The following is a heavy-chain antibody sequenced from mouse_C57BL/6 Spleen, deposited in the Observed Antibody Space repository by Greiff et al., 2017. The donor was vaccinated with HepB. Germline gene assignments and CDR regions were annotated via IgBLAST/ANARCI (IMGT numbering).Heavy chain of an antibody. Sequence: EVQGVESGGGLVKPGGSLKLSCAASGFTFSCYAMSWVRQTPEKRLEWVATISDGGSYTYYPDNVKGRFTISRDNAKNNLYLQMSHLKSEDTAMYYCARDNYYFDYWGQGTTLTVSS. D-gene: IGHD1-3*01. CDR3: ARDNYYFDY. CDR1: GFTFSCYA. V-gene: IGHV5-4*01. CDR2: ISDGGSYT. J-gene: IGHJ2*01.